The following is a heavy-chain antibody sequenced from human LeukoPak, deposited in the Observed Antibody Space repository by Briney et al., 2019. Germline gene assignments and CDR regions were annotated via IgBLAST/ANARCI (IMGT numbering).Heavy chain of an antibody. V-gene: IGHV3-7*01. CDR3: ATYCGGDCYSVGPAFDY. Sequence: PGGSLRLSCAASGFTFSSYWMSWVRQAPGKGLEWVANIKQDGSEKYYVDSVKGRFTISRDNAKNSLYLQMNSLRAEDTAVYYCATYCGGDCYSVGPAFDYWGQGTLVTVSS. J-gene: IGHJ4*02. D-gene: IGHD2-21*01. CDR1: GFTFSSYW. CDR2: IKQDGSEK.